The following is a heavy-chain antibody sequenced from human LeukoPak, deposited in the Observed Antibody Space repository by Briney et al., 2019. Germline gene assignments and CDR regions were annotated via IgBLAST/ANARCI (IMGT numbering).Heavy chain of an antibody. J-gene: IGHJ4*02. CDR2: ISSSSSYI. CDR3: ARGVGNYRYYFDS. Sequence: GGSLRLSCAASGFTLSVYSMNWVRQAPGKGLEWVSSISSSSSYIYYADSVKGRFTISRDNAKNSLCPQMNSLRAEDTAVYYCARGVGNYRYYFDSWGQGTLVTVSS. V-gene: IGHV3-21*01. CDR1: GFTLSVYS. D-gene: IGHD3-22*01.